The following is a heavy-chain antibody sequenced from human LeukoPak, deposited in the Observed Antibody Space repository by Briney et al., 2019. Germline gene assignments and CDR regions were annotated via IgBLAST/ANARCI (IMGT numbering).Heavy chain of an antibody. CDR1: GFTFSSYA. V-gene: IGHV3-30-3*01. Sequence: GGSLRLSWAASGFTFSSYAMHWVRQAPGKGLEWVAVISYDGSNKYYADSVKGRFTISRDNSKNTLYLQMNSLRAEDTAVYYCARDLLDRGWGSFDYWGQGTLVTVSS. J-gene: IGHJ4*02. D-gene: IGHD6-19*01. CDR2: ISYDGSNK. CDR3: ARDLLDRGWGSFDY.